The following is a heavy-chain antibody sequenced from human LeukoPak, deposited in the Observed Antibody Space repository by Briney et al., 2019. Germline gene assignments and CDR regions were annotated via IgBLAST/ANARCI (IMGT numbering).Heavy chain of an antibody. CDR2: IYHSGST. CDR3: ARGGIQLWSFGRRWFDP. J-gene: IGHJ5*02. V-gene: IGHV4-38-2*02. D-gene: IGHD5-18*01. Sequence: SETLSLTCTVSGYSISSGYYWGWIRRPPGRGLEWIGSIYHSGSTYYNPSLKSRVTISVDTSKNQFSLKLSSVTAADTAVYYCARGGIQLWSFGRRWFDPWGQGTLVTVSS. CDR1: GYSISSGYY.